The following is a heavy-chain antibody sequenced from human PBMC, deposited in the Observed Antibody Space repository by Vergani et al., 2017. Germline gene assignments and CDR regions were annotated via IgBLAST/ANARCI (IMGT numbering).Heavy chain of an antibody. J-gene: IGHJ4*02. Sequence: QVQLQESGPGLVKPSETLSLTCTVSGGSISSYYWSWIRQPPGKGLEWIGYIYYSGSTNYNPSLKSRVTISVDTSKNQFSLKLSSVTAADTAVYYCARGREERWLQSQFDYWGQGTLVTVSS. CDR2: IYYSGST. CDR3: ARGREERWLQSQFDY. CDR1: GGSISSYY. V-gene: IGHV4-59*01. D-gene: IGHD5-24*01.